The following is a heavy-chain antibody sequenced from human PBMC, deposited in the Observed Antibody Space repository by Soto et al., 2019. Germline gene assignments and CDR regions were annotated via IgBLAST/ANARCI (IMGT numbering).Heavy chain of an antibody. CDR3: ATLNWNQAWFDP. CDR1: GGTFSSYA. J-gene: IGHJ5*02. D-gene: IGHD1-20*01. CDR2: IIPIFGTA. V-gene: IGHV1-69*12. Sequence: QVQLVQSGAEVKKPGSSVKVSCKASGGTFSSYAISWVRQAPGQGLEWMGGIIPIFGTANYAQKFQGRVTITADESTSPAYMELSSLRAEDTAVYYCATLNWNQAWFDPWGQGTLVTVSS.